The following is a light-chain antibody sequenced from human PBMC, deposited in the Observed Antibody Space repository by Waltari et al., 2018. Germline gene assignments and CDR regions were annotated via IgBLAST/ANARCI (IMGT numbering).Light chain of an antibody. CDR1: ALPRKY. V-gene: IGLV3-10*01. Sequence: SYELTQPSSVSVSPGQTTRITCSGDALPRKYASWYQQKSGQAPVLVIYEDNKRPSGIPERFLGSSSGKMATLTISGAQVDDEADYYCYSTDSSGDHRVFGGGTKLTVL. CDR3: YSTDSSGDHRV. J-gene: IGLJ3*02. CDR2: EDN.